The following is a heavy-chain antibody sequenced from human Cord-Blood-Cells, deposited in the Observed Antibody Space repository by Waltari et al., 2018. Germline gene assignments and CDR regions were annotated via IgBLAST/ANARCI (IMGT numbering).Heavy chain of an antibody. V-gene: IGHV1-69*12. CDR2: IIPIFGTA. CDR1: GGTFSRYA. Sequence: QVQLVQSGAEVKKPGSSVKVSCKASGGTFSRYAISWVRQAPGQGLEWMGGIIPIFGTANYAQKFQGRVTITADESTSTAYMELSSLRSEDTAVYYCATYSEGYCSSTSCYDYWGQGTLVTVSS. J-gene: IGHJ4*02. CDR3: ATYSEGYCSSTSCYDY. D-gene: IGHD2-2*01.